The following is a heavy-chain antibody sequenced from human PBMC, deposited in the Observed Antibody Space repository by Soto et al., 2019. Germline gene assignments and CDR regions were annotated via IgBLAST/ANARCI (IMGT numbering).Heavy chain of an antibody. CDR1: GFSFGTTD. Sequence: GGSLRLSCAASGFSFGTTDMSWVRQAPGEGLEWVSTIDGSGGITYYADSVKGRFTISRDNSRNTVYLQMNSLRGDDTALYYCVKNSGWFNTWGQGALVTVSS. J-gene: IGHJ5*02. D-gene: IGHD3-10*01. CDR2: IDGSGGIT. CDR3: VKNSGWFNT. V-gene: IGHV3-23*01.